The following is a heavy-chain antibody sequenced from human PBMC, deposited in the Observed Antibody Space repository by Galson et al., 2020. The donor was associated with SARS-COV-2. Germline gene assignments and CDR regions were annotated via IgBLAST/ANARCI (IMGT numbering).Heavy chain of an antibody. Sequence: GESLKISCKVSGYSLTELPMHWVRQAPGKGLDWMGGFEPDDGETIYAQKFQDRVTMTEDTSTDTAYMELSSLRSEDTAMYYCATDPYCTGGSCYSHWGQGTLVTVSS. J-gene: IGHJ4*02. D-gene: IGHD2-15*01. CDR1: GYSLTELP. CDR3: ATDPYCTGGSCYSH. CDR2: FEPDDGET. V-gene: IGHV1-24*01.